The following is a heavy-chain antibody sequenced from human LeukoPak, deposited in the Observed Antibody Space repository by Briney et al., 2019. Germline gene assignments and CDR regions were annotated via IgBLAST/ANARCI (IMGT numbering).Heavy chain of an antibody. CDR2: IYYSGST. CDR1: GGSISSSSYC. V-gene: IGHV4-39*07. Sequence: SETLSLTCTVSGGSISSSSYCWGWIRQPPGKGLEWIGSIYYSGSTYYNPSLKSRATISVDTSKNQFSLKLSSVTAADTAVYYCARGITFGGVIAMTDAFDIWGQGTKVTVSS. CDR3: ARGITFGGVIAMTDAFDI. D-gene: IGHD3-16*02. J-gene: IGHJ3*02.